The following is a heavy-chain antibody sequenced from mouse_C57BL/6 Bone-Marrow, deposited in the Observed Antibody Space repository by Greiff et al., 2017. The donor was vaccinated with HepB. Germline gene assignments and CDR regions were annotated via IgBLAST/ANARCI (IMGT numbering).Heavy chain of an antibody. Sequence: EVMLVESGEGLVKPGGSLKLSCAASGFTFSSYAMSWVRQTPEKRLEWVAYISSGGDYIYYADTVKGRFTISRDNARNTLYLQMSSLKSEDTAMYYCTRITTVVEGAMDYWGQGTSVTVSS. J-gene: IGHJ4*01. D-gene: IGHD1-1*01. V-gene: IGHV5-9-1*02. CDR3: TRITTVVEGAMDY. CDR1: GFTFSSYA. CDR2: ISSGGDYI.